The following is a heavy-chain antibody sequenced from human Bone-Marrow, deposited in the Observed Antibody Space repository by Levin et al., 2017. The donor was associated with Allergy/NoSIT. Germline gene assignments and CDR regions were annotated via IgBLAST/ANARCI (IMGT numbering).Heavy chain of an antibody. Sequence: GGSLRLSCAASGFTFSNYAISWVRQAPGRGLEWVSAISGSGSSTYYADSVKGRFTISRDNSKNTLYLQMNSLRAEDTAVYFCAKDPNSGFEYYYYYYMDVWGKGTTVTVSS. J-gene: IGHJ6*03. CDR3: AKDPNSGFEYYYYYYMDV. D-gene: IGHD5-12*01. V-gene: IGHV3-23*01. CDR1: GFTFSNYA. CDR2: ISGSGSST.